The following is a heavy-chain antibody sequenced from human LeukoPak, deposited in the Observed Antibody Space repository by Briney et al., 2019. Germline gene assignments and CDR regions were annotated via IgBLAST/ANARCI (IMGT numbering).Heavy chain of an antibody. D-gene: IGHD2-2*01. CDR2: IYYSGST. CDR1: GGSISSSSYY. J-gene: IGHJ4*02. Sequence: SETLSLTCAVSGGSISSSSYYWGWIRQPPGKGLEWIGSIYYSGSTYYNPSLKSRVTISVDTSKNQFSLKLSSVTAADTAVYYCAISNRGDCSSTSCPDYWGQGTLVTVSS. CDR3: AISNRGDCSSTSCPDY. V-gene: IGHV4-39*07.